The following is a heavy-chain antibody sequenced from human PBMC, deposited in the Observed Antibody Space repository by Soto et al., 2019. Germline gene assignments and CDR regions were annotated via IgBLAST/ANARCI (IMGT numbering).Heavy chain of an antibody. V-gene: IGHV1-18*01. J-gene: IGHJ5*02. D-gene: IGHD1-26*01. Sequence: ASVKVSCKASGYTFTSYGISWVRQAPGQGLEWMGWISAYNGNTNYAQKLQGRVTMTTDTSTSTAYMELSSLRSEDTAVYYCARRVGLDAGPYLFDPWGQGTLVTVSS. CDR3: ARRVGLDAGPYLFDP. CDR2: ISAYNGNT. CDR1: GYTFTSYG.